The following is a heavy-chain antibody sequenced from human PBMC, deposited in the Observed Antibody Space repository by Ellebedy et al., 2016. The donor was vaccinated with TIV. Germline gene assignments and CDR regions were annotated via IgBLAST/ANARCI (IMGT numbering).Heavy chain of an antibody. J-gene: IGHJ6*02. CDR3: AGCITMLRAPRGDYYYGMDV. CDR2: IWYDGSNK. D-gene: IGHD3-10*01. CDR1: GFTFSSYG. V-gene: IGHV3-33*01. Sequence: PGGSLRLSCAASGFTFSSYGMHWVRQAPGKGLEWVAVIWYDGSNKHYTDSVKGRFTISRDNSKNTLDLQMNSLRAEDTAVYYCAGCITMLRAPRGDYYYGMDVWGQGTTVTVSS.